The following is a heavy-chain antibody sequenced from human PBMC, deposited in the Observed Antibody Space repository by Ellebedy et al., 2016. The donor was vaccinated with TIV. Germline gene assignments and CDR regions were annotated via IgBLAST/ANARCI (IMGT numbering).Heavy chain of an antibody. D-gene: IGHD1-14*01. CDR1: GFSFSGSA. Sequence: GESLKISXAASGFSFSGSAMHWVRQASGRGLEWVGRVRTKANSYATTYAASVKGRFTISKDDSKNTAYLQMNSLKIEDTAVYYCARTRLDYYYYAMDVWGQGTTVTVSS. J-gene: IGHJ6*02. V-gene: IGHV3-73*01. CDR3: ARTRLDYYYYAMDV. CDR2: VRTKANSYAT.